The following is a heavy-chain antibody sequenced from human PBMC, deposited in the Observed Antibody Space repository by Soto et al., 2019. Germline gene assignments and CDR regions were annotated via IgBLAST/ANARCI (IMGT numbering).Heavy chain of an antibody. J-gene: IGHJ4*02. CDR1: GGSISSGDYY. CDR2: IYYSGST. Sequence: SETLSLTCTVSGGSISSGDYYWSWIRQPPGKGLEWIGYIYYSGSTYYNPSLKSRVTISVDTSKNQFSLKLSSVTAADTAVYYCARHLAGRVSGQDYWGPGSQVTVSS. V-gene: IGHV4-30-4*01. D-gene: IGHD6-19*01. CDR3: ARHLAGRVSGQDY.